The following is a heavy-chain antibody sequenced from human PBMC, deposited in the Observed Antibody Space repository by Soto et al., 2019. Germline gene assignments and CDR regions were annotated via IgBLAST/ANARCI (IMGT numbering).Heavy chain of an antibody. D-gene: IGHD3-22*01. CDR3: VRMGDSSGYSGWFDP. CDR1: GFTVSSNY. V-gene: IGHV3-66*01. Sequence: EVQLVESGGGLVQPGGSLRLSCAASGFTVSSNYMSWVRQAPGKGLEWVSVIYSGGSTYYADSVKGRFTISRDNSKNTLYLQMNSLRAEDTAVYYCVRMGDSSGYSGWFDPWGQGTLVTVSS. J-gene: IGHJ5*02. CDR2: IYSGGST.